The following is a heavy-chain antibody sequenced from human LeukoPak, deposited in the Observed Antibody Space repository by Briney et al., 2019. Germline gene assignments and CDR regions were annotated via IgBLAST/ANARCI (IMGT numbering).Heavy chain of an antibody. Sequence: GGSLRLSCAASGFTFSDYYMRWIRQAPEKGLEWVSYISSSGSNIYYADSVKGRFTISRDNPKSSLYLQMNSLRAEDTAVYYCARARPVRGVIPDYDYYYMDVWGKGTTVTVSS. CDR1: GFTFSDYY. V-gene: IGHV3-11*01. D-gene: IGHD3-10*01. CDR2: ISSSGSNI. CDR3: ARARPVRGVIPDYDYYYMDV. J-gene: IGHJ6*03.